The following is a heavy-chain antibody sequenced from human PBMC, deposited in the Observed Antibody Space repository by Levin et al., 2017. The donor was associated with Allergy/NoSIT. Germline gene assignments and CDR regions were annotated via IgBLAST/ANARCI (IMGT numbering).Heavy chain of an antibody. Sequence: GASVKVSCAASGFTVSSNYMSWVRQAPGKGLEWVSVIYSGGSTYYADSVKGRFTISRDNYKNTLYLQMNSMRAEDTAVYYCARGKGGTTVTTVWFDPWGQGTLVTVSS. CDR3: ARGKGGTTVTTVWFDP. V-gene: IGHV3-53*01. CDR2: IYSGGST. CDR1: GFTVSSNY. J-gene: IGHJ5*02. D-gene: IGHD4-11*01.